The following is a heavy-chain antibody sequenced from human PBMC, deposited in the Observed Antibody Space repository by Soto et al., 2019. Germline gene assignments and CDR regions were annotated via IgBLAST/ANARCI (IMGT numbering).Heavy chain of an antibody. D-gene: IGHD6-19*01. Sequence: QVQLVESGGGVVQPGRSLSLSCAASGFTFSSYGMHWVRQAPGKGLEWVAVIWYDGSNKYYADSVKGRFTISRDNSKNTLYLQMNSLRAEDTVVYYCARDRSGWGPFDYWGQGTVVTVSS. CDR1: GFTFSSYG. CDR3: ARDRSGWGPFDY. V-gene: IGHV3-33*01. CDR2: IWYDGSNK. J-gene: IGHJ4*02.